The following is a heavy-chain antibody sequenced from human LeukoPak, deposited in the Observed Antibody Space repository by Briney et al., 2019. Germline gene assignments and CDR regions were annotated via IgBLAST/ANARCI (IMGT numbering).Heavy chain of an antibody. Sequence: GGSLRLSCVSSGFSFSNYAMSWVRQAPGKGLEWVSRISGSGGSTHYADSVKGRFTISRDKTKNTLYLQMNSLRAEDTAVYYCAKSSYYDASGYYREYYFDYWGQGTLVTVSS. CDR2: ISGSGGST. D-gene: IGHD3-22*01. CDR3: AKSSYYDASGYYREYYFDY. J-gene: IGHJ4*02. CDR1: GFSFSNYA. V-gene: IGHV3-23*01.